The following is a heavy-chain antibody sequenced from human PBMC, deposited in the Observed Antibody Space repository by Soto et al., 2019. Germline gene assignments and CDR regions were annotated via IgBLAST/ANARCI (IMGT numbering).Heavy chain of an antibody. CDR3: AREGSGWYLVY. J-gene: IGHJ4*02. D-gene: IGHD6-19*01. CDR1: GYTFTNFG. V-gene: IGHV1-18*01. Sequence: QVQLVQSGAEVKKPGASVKVSCKASGYTFTNFGISWVRQAPGQGLEWMGWISAYNGNINYSQKLQGRVTMTTDTSTSSAYMELRSLKSDDTAVYYCAREGSGWYLVYWGQGTLVTVSS. CDR2: ISAYNGNI.